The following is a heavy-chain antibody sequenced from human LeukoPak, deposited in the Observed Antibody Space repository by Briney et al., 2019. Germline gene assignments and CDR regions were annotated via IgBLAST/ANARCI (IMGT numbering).Heavy chain of an antibody. V-gene: IGHV4-59*01. CDR1: GGSISSYY. J-gene: IGHJ5*02. CDR3: ARDRLTMVRGVGFDP. D-gene: IGHD3-10*01. CDR2: IYYSGST. Sequence: PSETLSLTCTVSGGSISSYYWSWIRQPPGKGLEWIGYIYYSGSTNYNPSLKSRVTISVDTSKNQFSLKLSSVTAADTAVYYCARDRLTMVRGVGFDPWGQGTLVTVSS.